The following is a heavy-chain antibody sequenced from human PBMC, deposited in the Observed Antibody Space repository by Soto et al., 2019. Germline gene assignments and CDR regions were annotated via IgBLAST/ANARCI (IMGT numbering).Heavy chain of an antibody. CDR3: ARVSGCSGGSCYSSAFDI. CDR1: GFTFSSYS. V-gene: IGHV3-21*01. Sequence: GGSLRLSCAASGFTFSSYSMNWVRQAPGKGLEWVSSISSSSSYIYYADSVKGRFTISRDNAKNSLYLQMNSLRAEDTAVYYCARVSGCSGGSCYSSAFDIWGQGTMVTVSS. J-gene: IGHJ3*02. D-gene: IGHD2-15*01. CDR2: ISSSSSYI.